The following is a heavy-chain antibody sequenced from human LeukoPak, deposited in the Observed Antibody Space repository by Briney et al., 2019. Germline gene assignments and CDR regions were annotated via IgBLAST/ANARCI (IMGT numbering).Heavy chain of an antibody. D-gene: IGHD5-24*01. Sequence: SETLSPTCSVSGGSISSGSYFWSWIRQPAGKGLEWVGRIYTSGSTKYNPSLKTRVTISVDTSKNQFSLKLSSVIAADTAVYYCARELRDGYNDYMDVWGKGTTVTISS. CDR2: IYTSGST. V-gene: IGHV4-61*02. J-gene: IGHJ6*03. CDR1: GGSISSGSYF. CDR3: ARELRDGYNDYMDV.